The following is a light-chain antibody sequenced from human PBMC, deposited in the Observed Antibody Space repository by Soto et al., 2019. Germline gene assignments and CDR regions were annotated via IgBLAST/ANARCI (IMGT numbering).Light chain of an antibody. J-gene: IGKJ1*01. CDR2: GAS. CDR1: QSVSTW. CDR3: QQYNSYTPT. V-gene: IGKV1-5*01. Sequence: DIQMTQPPSLVSAGVGDRVTITCRASQSVSTWLAWYQQRPGRAPQMLVHGASVLESGVSSRFSGSGSGRQLTLTISSLQSEDVATYICQQYNSYTPTFGPGTKVDIK.